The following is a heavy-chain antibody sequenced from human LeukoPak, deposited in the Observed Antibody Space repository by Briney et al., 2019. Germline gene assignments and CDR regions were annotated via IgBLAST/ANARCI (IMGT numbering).Heavy chain of an antibody. CDR1: GGSFSGYY. D-gene: IGHD1-26*01. CDR2: IYYSGST. Sequence: SETLSLTCAVYGGSFSGYYWSWIRQPPGKGLEWIGNIYYSGSTYYNPSLKSRVTISVDTSKNQFSLKPSSVTAADTAVYYCAREGGSFFRYFDLWGRGTLVTVSS. V-gene: IGHV4-34*09. CDR3: AREGGSFFRYFDL. J-gene: IGHJ2*01.